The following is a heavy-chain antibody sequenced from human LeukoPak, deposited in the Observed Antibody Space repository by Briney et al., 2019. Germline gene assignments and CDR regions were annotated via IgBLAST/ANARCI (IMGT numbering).Heavy chain of an antibody. CDR1: GYTFTGYY. D-gene: IGHD2-15*01. CDR2: ISAYNGNT. CDR3: ARYWVVVAATHEWYFDL. J-gene: IGHJ2*01. V-gene: IGHV1-18*04. Sequence: ASVKVSCKASGYTFTGYYIHWVRQAPGQGLEWMGWISAYNGNTNYAQKLQGRVTMTTDTSTSTAYMELRSLRSDDTAVYYCARYWVVVAATHEWYFDLWGRGTLVTVSS.